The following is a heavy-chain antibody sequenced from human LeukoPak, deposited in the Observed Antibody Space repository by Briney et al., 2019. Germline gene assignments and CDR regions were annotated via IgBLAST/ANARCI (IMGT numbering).Heavy chain of an antibody. CDR1: GFTFSDYY. CDR3: AREYYGDCY. CDR2: ISRSSSYT. Sequence: GGSLRLSCAASGFTFSDYYMTWIRQAPGKGLEWVSYISRSSSYTDYADSVKGRFTISRDDAKNSLYLQMNSLRAEDTAVYYCAREYYGDCYWGQGTLVTVSS. V-gene: IGHV3-11*05. J-gene: IGHJ4*02. D-gene: IGHD4-17*01.